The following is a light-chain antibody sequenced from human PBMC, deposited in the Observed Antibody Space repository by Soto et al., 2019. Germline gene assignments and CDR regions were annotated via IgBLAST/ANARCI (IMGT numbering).Light chain of an antibody. CDR2: YDD. CDR3: AAWDDNLNGPV. Sequence: QSVLTQPPSLSDAPRQRVTISCSGSRSNIGNNAVNWYQQLPGKAPKLLIYYDDLVPSGVSDRFSGSKSGTSASLAISGLQSEDEADYFCAAWDDNLNGPVFGGGTKLTVL. J-gene: IGLJ3*02. V-gene: IGLV1-36*01. CDR1: RSNIGNNA.